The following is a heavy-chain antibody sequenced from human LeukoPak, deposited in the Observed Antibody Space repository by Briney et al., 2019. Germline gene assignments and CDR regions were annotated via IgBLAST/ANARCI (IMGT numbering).Heavy chain of an antibody. D-gene: IGHD6-13*01. J-gene: IGHJ4*02. CDR2: VYYSGRT. Sequence: SETLSLTCTVSGGSISRYCWSWIRQPPGKGLEWIGYVYYSGRTNSHPSLNSRAPISVDTSQNQFSLKLSSVTAAAPAVYYCARHAPYSTNWPDFDYWGQGTLVTVSS. CDR3: ARHAPYSTNWPDFDY. V-gene: IGHV4-59*08. CDR1: GGSISRYC.